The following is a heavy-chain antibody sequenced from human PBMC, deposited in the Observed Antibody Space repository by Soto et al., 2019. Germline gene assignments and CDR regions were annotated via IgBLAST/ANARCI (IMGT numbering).Heavy chain of an antibody. Sequence: ASVKVSCKASGYTFTSYAMHWVRQAPGQRLEWMGCINAGNGNTKYSQKFQGRVTITRDTSASTAYMELSSLRSEDTAVYYCAKPGPGTTPGYYYGMDVWGQGTTVTVSS. CDR2: INAGNGNT. CDR1: GYTFTSYA. V-gene: IGHV1-3*01. D-gene: IGHD1-7*01. J-gene: IGHJ6*02. CDR3: AKPGPGTTPGYYYGMDV.